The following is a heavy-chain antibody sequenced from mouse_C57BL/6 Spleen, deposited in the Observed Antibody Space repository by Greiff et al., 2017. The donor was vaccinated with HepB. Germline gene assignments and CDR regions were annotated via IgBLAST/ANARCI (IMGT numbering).Heavy chain of an antibody. Sequence: EVKLQQSGPELVKPGASVKISCKASGYSFTDYNMNWVKQSNGKSLEWIGVINPNYGTTSYNQKFKGKATLTVDQSSSTAYMQLNSLTSEDSAVYYCARGDTTVVATDWFAYWGQGTLVTVSA. CDR1: GYSFTDYN. CDR3: ARGDTTVVATDWFAY. J-gene: IGHJ3*01. D-gene: IGHD1-1*01. V-gene: IGHV1-39*01. CDR2: INPNYGTT.